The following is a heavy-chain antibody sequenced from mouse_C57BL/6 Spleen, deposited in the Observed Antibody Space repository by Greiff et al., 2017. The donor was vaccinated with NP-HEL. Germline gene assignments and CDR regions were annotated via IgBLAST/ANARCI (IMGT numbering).Heavy chain of an antibody. CDR3: ARDEAWDAMDY. Sequence: EVQVVESGGGLVKPGGSLKLSCAASGFTFSSYAMSWVRQTPEKRLEWVATISDGGSYTYYPDNVKGRFTISRDNAKNNLYLQMSQLKSEDTAMYYCARDEAWDAMDYWGQGTSVTVSS. J-gene: IGHJ4*01. D-gene: IGHD4-1*01. V-gene: IGHV5-4*01. CDR1: GFTFSSYA. CDR2: ISDGGSYT.